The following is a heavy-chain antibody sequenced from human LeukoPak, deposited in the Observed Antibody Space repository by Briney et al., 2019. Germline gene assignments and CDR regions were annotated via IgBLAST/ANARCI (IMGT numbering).Heavy chain of an antibody. J-gene: IGHJ4*02. Sequence: GGSLRLSCAASGFTFSSYGMHWVRQAPGKGLEWVAVISYDGSNKYYGDSVKGRFTISRENSKNTLYLQMNSLRAEDTAVYYCARGGWELLRHPFDYWGQGTLATVSS. D-gene: IGHD1-26*01. V-gene: IGHV3-30*03. CDR2: ISYDGSNK. CDR1: GFTFSSYG. CDR3: ARGGWELLRHPFDY.